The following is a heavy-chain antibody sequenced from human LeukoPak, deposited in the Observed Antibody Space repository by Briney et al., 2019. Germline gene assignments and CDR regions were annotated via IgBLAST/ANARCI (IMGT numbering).Heavy chain of an antibody. V-gene: IGHV1-8*01. CDR3: ARTYPAYYYYYSMDV. CDR1: GYTFTSYD. Sequence: ASVKVSCKASGYTFTSYDINWVRQATGQGLEWMGLMNPNSGNTGYAQKFQGRVTMTRNTSISTAYMELSSLRSEDTAVYYCARTYPAYYYYYSMDVWGQGTTVTVSS. J-gene: IGHJ6*02. D-gene: IGHD2-2*02. CDR2: MNPNSGNT.